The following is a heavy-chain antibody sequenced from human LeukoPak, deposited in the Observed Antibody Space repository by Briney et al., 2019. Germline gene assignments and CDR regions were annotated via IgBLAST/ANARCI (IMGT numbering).Heavy chain of an antibody. D-gene: IGHD3-10*01. V-gene: IGHV1-69*05. CDR2: IIPIFGTA. CDR1: GGTFSSYA. J-gene: IGHJ6*03. Sequence: GASVKVSCKASGGTFSSYAISWVRQAPGQGLEWMGGIIPIFGTANYAQKFQGRVTITTDESTSTAYMELSSLRSEDTAMYYYGYYYGSGSQYDYYYYYMDVWGKGTTVTVSS. CDR3: GYYYGSGSQYDYYYYYMDV.